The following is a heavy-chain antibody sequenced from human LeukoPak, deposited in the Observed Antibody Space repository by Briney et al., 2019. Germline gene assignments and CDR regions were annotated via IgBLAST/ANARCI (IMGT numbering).Heavy chain of an antibody. Sequence: GGSLRLSCAASGFTFKTYTMSWVRQAPGKGLEWVSAISGSEDYIYYADSVKGRFTVSRDNSKSTLFLQINDLRAEDTAVYYCAKEVLDYEIPYWYFDLWGRGTLVVFSS. J-gene: IGHJ2*01. CDR3: AKEVLDYEIPYWYFDL. CDR2: ISGSEDYI. D-gene: IGHD4-17*01. CDR1: GFTFKTYT. V-gene: IGHV3-23*01.